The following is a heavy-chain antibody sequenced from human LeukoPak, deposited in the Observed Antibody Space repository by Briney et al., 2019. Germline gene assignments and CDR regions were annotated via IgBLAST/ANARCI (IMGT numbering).Heavy chain of an antibody. V-gene: IGHV1-8*01. D-gene: IGHD2-15*01. J-gene: IGHJ4*02. CDR2: SNPKTGNT. CDR3: TRGIAQDS. CDR1: GYTFTDFD. Sequence: GASVKVSCKASGYTFTDFDINWVRQATGQGLEWMGWSNPKTGNTGYAQKFKGRVTMTRDTSIGTAYMELRSLRSDDTAVYYCTRGIAQDSWGQGTLVTVSS.